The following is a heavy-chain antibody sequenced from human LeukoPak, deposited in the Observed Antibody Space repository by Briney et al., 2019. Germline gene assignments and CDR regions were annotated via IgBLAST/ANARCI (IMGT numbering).Heavy chain of an antibody. CDR3: VKGPHNADPFDS. D-gene: IGHD2-8*01. CDR1: GYPFTTWE. CDR2: INPNSGGT. V-gene: IGHV1-2*02. J-gene: IGHJ4*02. Sequence: ASVKVSCKTSGYPFTTWEINWVRQAAGQGLEWMGWINPNSGGTNYAQKFQGRVTMTRDTSVSTAYMELSRLRSDDTAVYYCVKGPHNADPFDSWGQGTLVTVSS.